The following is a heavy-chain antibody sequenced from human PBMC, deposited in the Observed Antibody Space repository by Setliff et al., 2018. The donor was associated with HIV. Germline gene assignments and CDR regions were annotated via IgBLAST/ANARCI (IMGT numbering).Heavy chain of an antibody. D-gene: IGHD3-16*01. CDR1: GASISSGGYY. Sequence: PSETLSLTCTVSGASISSGGYYWSWIRQHPGKGLEWIGYIYYSGSTNYNPSLKSRVTMSLDTSKNQFSLNLSSVTAADTAVYYCARRSPGGGYYMDVWGKGTTVTVSS. CDR2: IYYSGST. CDR3: ARRSPGGGYYMDV. V-gene: IGHV4-31*03. J-gene: IGHJ6*03.